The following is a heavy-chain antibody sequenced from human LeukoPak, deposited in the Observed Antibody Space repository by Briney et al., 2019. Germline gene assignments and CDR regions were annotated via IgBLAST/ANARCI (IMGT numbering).Heavy chain of an antibody. D-gene: IGHD3-22*01. J-gene: IGHJ4*02. CDR2: ISSSGSTI. Sequence: GGSLRLSCAASGFTFSDYYMSWIRQAPGKGLEWVSYISSSGSTIYYADSVKGRFTISRDNAKNSLYLQMNSLRAEDTAVYYCARTHYYDSMVFDYWGQGTLVTVSS. CDR1: GFTFSDYY. V-gene: IGHV3-11*01. CDR3: ARTHYYDSMVFDY.